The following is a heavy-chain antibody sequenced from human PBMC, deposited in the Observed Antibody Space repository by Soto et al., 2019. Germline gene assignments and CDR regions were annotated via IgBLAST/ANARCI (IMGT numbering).Heavy chain of an antibody. Sequence: SETLSLTCTVSGDSISSTYRSWVRQPAGRGLEWIGRIYSSGSNNYNPSLESRVTMSVDTSKNQFSLTLRSVTAADTAVYFCARGYESGYTFGHDLWGQGTLVTVSS. J-gene: IGHJ5*02. D-gene: IGHD3-3*01. CDR3: ARGYESGYTFGHDL. CDR1: GDSISSTY. V-gene: IGHV4-4*07. CDR2: IYSSGSN.